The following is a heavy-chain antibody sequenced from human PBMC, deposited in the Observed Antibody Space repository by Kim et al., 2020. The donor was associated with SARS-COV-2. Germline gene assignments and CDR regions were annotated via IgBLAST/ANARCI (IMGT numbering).Heavy chain of an antibody. J-gene: IGHJ4*02. CDR2: INHSGST. Sequence: SETLSLTCAVSGGSFNEYYWTWIRQPPGKGLEWIGEINHSGSTNYNPSLKSRVSISVDTSKNQFSLELTPVTAADTAVHYCASGYGESRRYYWGQGTLVTVSS. V-gene: IGHV4-34*01. CDR3: ASGYGESRRYY. D-gene: IGHD3-10*01. CDR1: GGSFNEYY.